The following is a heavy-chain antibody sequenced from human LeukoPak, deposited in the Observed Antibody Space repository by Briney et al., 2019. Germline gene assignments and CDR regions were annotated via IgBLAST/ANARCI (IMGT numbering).Heavy chain of an antibody. CDR1: GGSISSSSYY. CDR3: ARDTRYYYYMDV. J-gene: IGHJ6*03. CDR2: VDYSGST. Sequence: PSETLSLTCTVSGGSISSSSYYWGWIRQPPGKGLEWIGYVDYSGSTNYNPSLKSRVTISVDTSKNQFSLKLSSVTAADTAVYYCARDTRYYYYMDVWGKGTTVTVSS. V-gene: IGHV4-61*01.